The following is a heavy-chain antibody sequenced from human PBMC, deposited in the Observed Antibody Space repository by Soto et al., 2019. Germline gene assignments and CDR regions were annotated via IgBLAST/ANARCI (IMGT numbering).Heavy chain of an antibody. V-gene: IGHV3-23*01. CDR1: GFTFSSYA. D-gene: IGHD3-3*01. CDR3: AKDGVSGDEYYDFWSGYYIYYYGMDV. J-gene: IGHJ6*02. CDR2: ISGSGGST. Sequence: GGSLRLSCAASGFTFSSYAMSWVRQAPGKGLEWVSAISGSGGSTYYADSVKGRFTISRGNSKNTLYLQMNSLRAEDTAVYYCAKDGVSGDEYYDFWSGYYIYYYGMDVWGQGTTVTVSS.